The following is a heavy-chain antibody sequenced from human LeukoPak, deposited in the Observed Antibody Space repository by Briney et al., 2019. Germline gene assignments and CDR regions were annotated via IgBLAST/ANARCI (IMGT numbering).Heavy chain of an antibody. CDR1: GFTVSSNY. J-gene: IGHJ4*02. D-gene: IGHD5-12*01. CDR2: IYSGGST. Sequence: GGSLRLSCAASGFTVSSNYMSWVRQAPGKGLEWVSVIYSGGSTYYADSVKGRFTVSRDFSNNTLYMQMNSLRGEDTAVYYCAKDPKHSGYPDYWGQGTLVTVSS. CDR3: AKDPKHSGYPDY. V-gene: IGHV3-53*05.